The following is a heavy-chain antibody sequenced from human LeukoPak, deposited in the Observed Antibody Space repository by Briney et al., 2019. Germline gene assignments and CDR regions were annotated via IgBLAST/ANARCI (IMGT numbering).Heavy chain of an antibody. V-gene: IGHV4-39*01. CDR3: ARHKAYGDSYLNWFDP. Sequence: SETLSLTCTVSGGSISSSSYYWGWIRQPPGKGLEWIGSIYYSGSTYYNPSLKSRVTISVDTSKNQFSLKLSSVTAADTAVYDCARHKAYGDSYLNWFDPGGQGTLVTVSS. CDR2: IYYSGST. D-gene: IGHD4-17*01. J-gene: IGHJ5*02. CDR1: GGSISSSSYY.